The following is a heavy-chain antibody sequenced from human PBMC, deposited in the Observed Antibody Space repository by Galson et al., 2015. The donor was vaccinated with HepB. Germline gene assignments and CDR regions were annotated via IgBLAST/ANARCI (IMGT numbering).Heavy chain of an antibody. Sequence: SVKVSCKASGYTLTNYHFHGVRQAPGQGPEWMGKIFAGGGSTRFAERFQGRVTLTRDSSTSTIYMEVNSLTSDDTAVYYCARETPDTYYFDYWGQGTLVTVSS. CDR2: IFAGGGST. D-gene: IGHD2-15*01. J-gene: IGHJ4*02. CDR3: ARETPDTYYFDY. CDR1: GYTLTNYH. V-gene: IGHV1-46*01.